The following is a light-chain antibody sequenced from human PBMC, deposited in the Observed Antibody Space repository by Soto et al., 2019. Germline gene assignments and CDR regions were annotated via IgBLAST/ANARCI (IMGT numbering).Light chain of an antibody. J-gene: IGKJ1*01. CDR1: QSLLHSNGYNY. CDR3: MQALQTPCT. Sequence: DIVMTQSPLSLPVTPGEPASISCRSSQSLLHSNGYNYLDWYLQKPGQSPQLLIYLGSNRASGVPDRLSGSGSGTDFTLQISRVEDADVGVYYCMQALQTPCTFGQGTKVEI. CDR2: LGS. V-gene: IGKV2-28*01.